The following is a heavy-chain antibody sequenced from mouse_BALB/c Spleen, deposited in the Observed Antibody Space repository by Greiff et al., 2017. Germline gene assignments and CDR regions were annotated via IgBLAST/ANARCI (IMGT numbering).Heavy chain of an antibody. Sequence: EVLLVESGGGLVKPGGSLKLSCAASGFAFSSYDMSWVRQNPEKRLEWVAYISSGGGSTYYPHTVKGRFTISRDNTKNTLYLQMSSLKSEDTAMDYCAKHKLTGKGCFDVWGAGTTVTVSS. CDR3: AKHKLTGKGCFDV. V-gene: IGHV5-12-1*01. J-gene: IGHJ1*01. CDR1: GFAFSSYD. CDR2: ISSGGGST. D-gene: IGHD4-1*01.